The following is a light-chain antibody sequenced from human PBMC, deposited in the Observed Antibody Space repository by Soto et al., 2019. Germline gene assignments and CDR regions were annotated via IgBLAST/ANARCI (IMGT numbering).Light chain of an antibody. J-gene: IGLJ1*01. CDR3: SSYTSSSTLV. Sequence: QSVLTQPASVSGSPGQSITISCTGTSSDVGGYNYVSWYQQHPGKAPKLMIYEVSNRPSGVSNRFSGSKSGNTASLTTSGLQAEDEADYYCSSYTSSSTLVFGTGTKLTLL. CDR2: EVS. CDR1: SSDVGGYNY. V-gene: IGLV2-14*01.